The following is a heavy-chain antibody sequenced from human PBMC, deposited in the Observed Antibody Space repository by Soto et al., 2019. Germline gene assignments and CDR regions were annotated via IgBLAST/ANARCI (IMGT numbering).Heavy chain of an antibody. V-gene: IGHV1-46*01. J-gene: IGHJ4*02. D-gene: IGHD3-3*01. CDR3: GRVSFLKWLKYPAPFVY. Sequence: ASVKVSCKASGYTFTSYYMHWVRQAPGQGLEWMGIINPSGGSTSYAQKFQGRVTMTRDTSTSTVYMELSSLRSEDTAVYYCGRVSFLKWLKYPAPFVYCGQGTVGTVSS. CDR1: GYTFTSYY. CDR2: INPSGGST.